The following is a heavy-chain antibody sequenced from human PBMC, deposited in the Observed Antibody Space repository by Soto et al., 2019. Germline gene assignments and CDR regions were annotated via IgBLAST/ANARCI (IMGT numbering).Heavy chain of an antibody. Sequence: ASVNVSCKASGYAFTSYYMHWVRQAPGQGLEWMGIINPSGGSTSYAQKFQGRVTMTRDTSTSTVYMELSSLRSEDTAVYYCARGAPRYCSSTSCYLYGMDVWGQGTTVTVSS. CDR3: ARGAPRYCSSTSCYLYGMDV. CDR1: GYAFTSYY. D-gene: IGHD2-2*01. J-gene: IGHJ6*02. V-gene: IGHV1-46*01. CDR2: INPSGGST.